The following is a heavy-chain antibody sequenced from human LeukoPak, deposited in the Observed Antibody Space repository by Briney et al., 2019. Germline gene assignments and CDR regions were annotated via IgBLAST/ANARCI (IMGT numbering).Heavy chain of an antibody. Sequence: GGSLRLSCAASGFTFSNYAVSWVRQAPGKGLERVSAISGSGGITYYAAFVKGRFTISRDNSKNTLYLRVNSLRAEDTAVYYCAKDQEMPGLTATGDRLFVYWGQGTLVTVSS. J-gene: IGHJ4*02. D-gene: IGHD1-26*01. CDR1: GFTFSNYA. CDR3: AKDQEMPGLTATGDRLFVY. V-gene: IGHV3-23*01. CDR2: ISGSGGIT.